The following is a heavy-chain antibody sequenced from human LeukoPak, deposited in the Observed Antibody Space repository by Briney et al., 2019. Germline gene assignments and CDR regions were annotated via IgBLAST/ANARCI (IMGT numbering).Heavy chain of an antibody. D-gene: IGHD3-22*01. CDR1: GGSFSGYY. J-gene: IGHJ4*02. Sequence: SETXXLTCAXXGGSFSGYYWSWIRQPPGKGLEWIGEIHHSGSTNYNPSLKRGVSISVEKSKKQFARKLSSVTAADTAVYYCARGPLYYYDSSGYRFDYWGQGTLVTVSS. V-gene: IGHV4-34*01. CDR3: ARGPLYYYDSSGYRFDY. CDR2: IHHSGST.